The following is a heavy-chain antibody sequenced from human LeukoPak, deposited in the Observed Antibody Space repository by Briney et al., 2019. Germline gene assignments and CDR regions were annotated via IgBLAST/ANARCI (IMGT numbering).Heavy chain of an antibody. D-gene: IGHD2-8*02. Sequence: GGSLRLSCAASGFTFSSYAMSWVRQAPGKGLEWVSTIIGSGGSTFYADSVKGRFTISRDNSKSTLYLQMNSLRVEDTAVYYCAKVWCKYFDYWGQGTLVTVSS. CDR3: AKVWCKYFDY. CDR2: IIGSGGST. V-gene: IGHV3-23*01. CDR1: GFTFSSYA. J-gene: IGHJ4*02.